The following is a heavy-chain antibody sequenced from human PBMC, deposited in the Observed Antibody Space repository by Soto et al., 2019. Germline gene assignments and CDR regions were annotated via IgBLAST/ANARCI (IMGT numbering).Heavy chain of an antibody. Sequence: QVQLLQSGAEVKKPGASVKVSCKASGFSFTSFGFSWLRQAPGQGLEWLGWISAYTGTTNYAQKVQGRLTMTTDTSTSTAYMELRSLRSDDTAVYYCARDSAVTGTRGTGYWGRGTLGTVSS. CDR3: ARDSAVTGTRGTGY. V-gene: IGHV1-18*01. CDR2: ISAYTGTT. CDR1: GFSFTSFG. D-gene: IGHD1-7*01. J-gene: IGHJ4*02.